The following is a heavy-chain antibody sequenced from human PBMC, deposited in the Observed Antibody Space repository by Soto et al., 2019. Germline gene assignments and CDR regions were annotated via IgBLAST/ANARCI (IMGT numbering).Heavy chain of an antibody. CDR1: GFTFVKYG. CDR2: ISYDGSKK. J-gene: IGHJ4*02. D-gene: IGHD4-17*01. CDR3: AKARAPWSVTTAFDY. V-gene: IGHV3-30*18. Sequence: GGSLRLSCAASGFTFVKYGIHWVRQAPGKGLEWVAVISYDGSKKHYAGSVRGRSTISRDNSKNTVHLQMNSLRPEDTAVYYCAKARAPWSVTTAFDYWGQGTLVTVSS.